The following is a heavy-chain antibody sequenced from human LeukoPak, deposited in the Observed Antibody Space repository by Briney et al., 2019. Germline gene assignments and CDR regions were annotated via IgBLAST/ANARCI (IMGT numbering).Heavy chain of an antibody. V-gene: IGHV4-30-2*01. D-gene: IGHD6-6*01. Sequence: PSETLSLTCTVSGGSINSGGHYWTWIRQPPGKGLEWIGYIYHSGSTYYNPSLKSRVTISVDRSKNQFSLKLSSVTAADTAVYYCARVGPYSSSSWRLVLDDNWFDPWGQGTLVTVSS. CDR2: IYHSGST. CDR1: GGSINSGGHY. J-gene: IGHJ5*02. CDR3: ARVGPYSSSSWRLVLDDNWFDP.